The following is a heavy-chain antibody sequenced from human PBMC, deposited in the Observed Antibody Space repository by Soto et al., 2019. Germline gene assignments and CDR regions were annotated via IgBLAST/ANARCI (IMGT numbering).Heavy chain of an antibody. V-gene: IGHV4-39*01. J-gene: IGHJ4*02. Sequence: QLQLQESGPGLVKPSETLSLTCTVSGGSISSSSYYWGWIRQPPGKGLEWIGSIYYSGSTYYNPSLKSRVTISVDTSKNQFSLKLSSVTAADTAVYYCARWVSSGWSRYYFDYWGQGTLVTVSS. D-gene: IGHD6-19*01. CDR3: ARWVSSGWSRYYFDY. CDR2: IYYSGST. CDR1: GGSISSSSYY.